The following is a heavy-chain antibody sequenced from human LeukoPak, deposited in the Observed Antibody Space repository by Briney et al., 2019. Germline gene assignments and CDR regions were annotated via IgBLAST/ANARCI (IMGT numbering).Heavy chain of an antibody. V-gene: IGHV4-34*01. CDR2: INHSGST. D-gene: IGHD1-26*01. J-gene: IGHJ4*02. Sequence: SETLSLTCSVCGRSFSVYYWSWLRQPPGKGLEWIGEINHSGSTNYNPSLKSRVTISVDTSKHRFSLKLFSVTAADTALYYCASKVGRSGFHPIFDYCGQGLLVTVSS. CDR1: GRSFSVYY. CDR3: ASKVGRSGFHPIFDY.